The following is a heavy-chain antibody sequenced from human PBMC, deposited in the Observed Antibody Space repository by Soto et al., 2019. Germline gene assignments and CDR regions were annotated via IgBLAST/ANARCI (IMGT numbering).Heavy chain of an antibody. J-gene: IGHJ6*02. V-gene: IGHV3-11*05. CDR3: ARGNRMIVALTNFYYYGVDV. CDR2: ISTGRSYT. CDR1: GFTFSDYS. Sequence: QVPLVESGGGLVQPGGSLRLSCAASGFTFSDYSMNCIRQAPGKGLEWVSYISTGRSYTNYADSVRGRFTISRDNAKNSLYLQMNSLRAEDTAVYYCARGNRMIVALTNFYYYGVDVWGQGTTVTVSS. D-gene: IGHD3-22*01.